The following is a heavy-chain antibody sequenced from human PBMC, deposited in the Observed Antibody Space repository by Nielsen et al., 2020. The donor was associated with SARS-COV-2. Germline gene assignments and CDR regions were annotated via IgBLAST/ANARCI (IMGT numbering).Heavy chain of an antibody. V-gene: IGHV3-33*08. CDR1: GFTFSSYG. Sequence: GESLKISCAASGFTFSSYGMHWVRQAPGKGLEWVAVIWYDGSNKYYADSVKGRFTISRDNSKNTLYLQMNSLRAEDTAVYYCAREYPQDGYIDYWGQGTLVTVSS. D-gene: IGHD5-24*01. J-gene: IGHJ4*02. CDR2: IWYDGSNK. CDR3: AREYPQDGYIDY.